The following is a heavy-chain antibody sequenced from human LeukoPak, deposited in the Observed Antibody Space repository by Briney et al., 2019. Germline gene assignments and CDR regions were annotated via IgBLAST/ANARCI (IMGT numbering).Heavy chain of an antibody. J-gene: IGHJ3*02. D-gene: IGHD3-22*01. CDR2: IRYDGSNK. Sequence: GGSLRLSCGASGFTFGSYGMHWVRQAPGKGLEWVAFIRYDGSNKYYADSVKGRFTISRDNSKNTLDLQMNSLRAEDTAVYYCAKYQIGDNVRSGFDIWGRGTTVTVSS. CDR3: AKYQIGDNVRSGFDI. V-gene: IGHV3-30*02. CDR1: GFTFGSYG.